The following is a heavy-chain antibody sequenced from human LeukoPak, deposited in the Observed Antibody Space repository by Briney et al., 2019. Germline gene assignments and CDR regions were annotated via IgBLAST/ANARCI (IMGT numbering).Heavy chain of an antibody. CDR3: ARAKSPYYMDV. CDR2: INHSGST. Sequence: SETLSLTCAVYGGSFSGYYWSWIRQPPGKGLEWIGEINHSGSTNYNPSLKSRVTISVDTSKNQFSLKLSSVTAADTAVYYCARAKSPYYMDVWGKGTTVTVSS. V-gene: IGHV4-34*01. J-gene: IGHJ6*03. CDR1: GGSFSGYY.